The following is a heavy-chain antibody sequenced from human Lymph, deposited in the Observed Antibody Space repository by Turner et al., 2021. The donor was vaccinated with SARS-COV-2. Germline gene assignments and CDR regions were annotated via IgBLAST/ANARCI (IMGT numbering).Heavy chain of an antibody. CDR1: GGSISSSCYY. D-gene: IGHD6-19*01. Sequence: QLPLPGSGSRLVKPSETLSLACTVSGGSISSSCYYWGWIRQPLGKGLEWICSIYYSGSSNYNPSPESRVIISVNTYKNHSSQKLTTVTAADKAVFYCARGSPQGWYVPVFDYWGQGTLVTVSS. J-gene: IGHJ4*02. V-gene: IGHV4-39*02. CDR2: IYYSGSS. CDR3: ARGSPQGWYVPVFDY.